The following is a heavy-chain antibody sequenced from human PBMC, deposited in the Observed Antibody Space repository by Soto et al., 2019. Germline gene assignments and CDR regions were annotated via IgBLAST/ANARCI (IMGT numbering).Heavy chain of an antibody. D-gene: IGHD2-2*02. CDR2: IYYSGST. V-gene: IGHV4-39*01. J-gene: IGHJ5*02. CDR3: ARHLSHCSSTSCYSGGHWFDP. CDR1: GGSISSSSYY. Sequence: SETLSLTCTVSGGSISSSSYYWGWIRQPPGKGLEWIGSIYYSGSTYYNPSLKSRVTISVDTSKNQFSLKLSSVTAADTAVYYCARHLSHCSSTSCYSGGHWFDPWGQVTLVTVSS.